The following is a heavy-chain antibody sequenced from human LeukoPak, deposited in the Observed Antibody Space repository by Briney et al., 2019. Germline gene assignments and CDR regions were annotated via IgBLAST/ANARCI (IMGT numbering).Heavy chain of an antibody. V-gene: IGHV4-39*01. D-gene: IGHD2-15*01. J-gene: IGHJ5*02. CDR1: GGSISSSSYY. CDR2: IYYSGST. Sequence: PSETLSLTCTVSGGSISSSSYYWGWIRQPPGKGPEWIGSIYYSGSTYYNPSLKSRVTISVDTSKNQFSLKLSSVTAADTAVYYCARHARYCSGGSCFGFDPWGQGTLVTVSS. CDR3: ARHARYCSGGSCFGFDP.